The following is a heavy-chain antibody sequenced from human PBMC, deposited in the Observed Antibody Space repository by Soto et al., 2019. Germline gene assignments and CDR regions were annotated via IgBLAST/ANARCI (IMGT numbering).Heavy chain of an antibody. CDR3: ARGSPAPGHAGFDH. CDR2: MYSGGST. Sequence: GGSLRLYCAVSGFRVSDYYMTWVRQAPGKGLEWVSVMYSGGSTSYTDSVKGRFTVSRDNSKNTWYLQMNSLRVEDMAVYHCARGSPAPGHAGFDHWGQDTLVTVSA. D-gene: IGHD6-13*01. J-gene: IGHJ4*02. CDR1: GFRVSDYY. V-gene: IGHV3-66*01.